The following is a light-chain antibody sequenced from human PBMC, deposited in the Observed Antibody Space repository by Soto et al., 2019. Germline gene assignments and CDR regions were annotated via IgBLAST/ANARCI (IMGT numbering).Light chain of an antibody. Sequence: IQLTQSPSSLSASVGDRVTITCRASQGISSFLAWYQQKRGKAPKLLIYAASTLQSAVPSRFSGSESGTDFTLTISSLQPEDFATSYCQQLNIYPPTFGQGTRLEIK. CDR1: QGISSF. V-gene: IGKV1-9*01. CDR3: QQLNIYPPT. CDR2: AAS. J-gene: IGKJ5*01.